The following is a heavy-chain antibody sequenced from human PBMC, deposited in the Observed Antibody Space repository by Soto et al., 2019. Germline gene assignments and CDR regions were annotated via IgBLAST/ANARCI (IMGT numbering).Heavy chain of an antibody. Sequence: QVQLQESGPGLVKPSQTLSLTCTVSGGSISSGGYYWTWIRQHPGKGLEWIGYNYYSGITDYNPSLKRRVTISLDTSKNPFSLKLSSVTAADTAVYYCARGSSIAGLYYGMDVWGQGTTVTVSS. CDR3: ARGSSIAGLYYGMDV. CDR2: NYYSGIT. D-gene: IGHD6-6*01. CDR1: GGSISSGGYY. J-gene: IGHJ6*02. V-gene: IGHV4-31*03.